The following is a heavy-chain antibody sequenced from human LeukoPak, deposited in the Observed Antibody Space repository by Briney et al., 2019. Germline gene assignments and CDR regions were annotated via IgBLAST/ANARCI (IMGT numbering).Heavy chain of an antibody. V-gene: IGHV3-74*01. D-gene: IGHD2-2*02. CDR2: INSDGSST. CDR1: GFTFSTYW. J-gene: IGHJ4*02. CDR3: ARDQRLVGHTLGYFDY. Sequence: PGGSLRLSCAASGFTFSTYWMHWVRQAPGKGLVWVSRINSDGSSTSYADSVKGRFTISRDNAKNTLYLQMNSLRAEDTAVYYCARDQRLVGHTLGYFDYWGQGTLVTVSS.